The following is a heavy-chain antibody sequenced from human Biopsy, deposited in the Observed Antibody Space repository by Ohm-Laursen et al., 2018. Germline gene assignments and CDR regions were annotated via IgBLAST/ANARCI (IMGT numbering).Heavy chain of an antibody. J-gene: IGHJ6*02. CDR3: IKDITPGGGDV. CDR1: GFNVHKYG. Sequence: SLRLSCAASGFNVHKYGIHWVRQAQGKGLEWVSGIILNSDRLSYADSVRGRFTISRDNAKNSVYLQMNSLRPEDTALYYCIKDITPGGGDVWGQGTAVSVSS. D-gene: IGHD3-16*01. CDR2: IILNSDRL. V-gene: IGHV3-9*01.